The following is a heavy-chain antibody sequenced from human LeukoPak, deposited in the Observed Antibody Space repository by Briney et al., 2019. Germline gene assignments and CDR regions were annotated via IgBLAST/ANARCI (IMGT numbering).Heavy chain of an antibody. D-gene: IGHD3-3*01. V-gene: IGHV4-30-4*01. J-gene: IGHJ6*02. CDR2: IYYSGST. CDR3: AREAFYDFWSGYLGYYYYGMDV. CDR1: GGSISSGDYY. Sequence: KPSETLSLTCTVSGGSISSGDYYWSWIRQPPGKGLEWIGYIYYSGSTYYNPSLKSRVTISVDTSKNQFSLKLSSVTAADTAVYYCAREAFYDFWSGYLGYYYYGMDVWGQGTTVTVSS.